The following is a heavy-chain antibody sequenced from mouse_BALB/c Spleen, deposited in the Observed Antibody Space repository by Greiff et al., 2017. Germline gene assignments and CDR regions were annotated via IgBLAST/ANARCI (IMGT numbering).Heavy chain of an antibody. CDR1: GFTFSSYA. J-gene: IGHJ3*01. D-gene: IGHD1-2*01. CDR2: ISSGGST. Sequence: EVQGVESGGGLVKPGGSLKLSCAASGFTFSSYAMSWVRQTPEKRLEWVASISSGGSTYYPDSVKGRFTISRDNARNILYLQMSSLRSEDTAMYYCARSPPTTAFAYWGQGTLVTVSA. CDR3: ARSPPTTAFAY. V-gene: IGHV5-6-5*01.